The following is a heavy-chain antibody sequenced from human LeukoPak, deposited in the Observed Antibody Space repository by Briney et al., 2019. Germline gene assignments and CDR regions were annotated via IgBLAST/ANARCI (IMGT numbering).Heavy chain of an antibody. CDR3: ARADGDYVDSFDR. CDR2: INHSGST. CDR1: GGSFSGYY. Sequence: SETLSLTCAVYGGSFSGYYWSWIRQPPGKGLEWIGEINHSGSTNYNPSLKSRVTISVDTSKNQFSLKLSSVTAADTAVYYCARADGDYVDSFDRRGQGTMVTVSS. D-gene: IGHD4-17*01. V-gene: IGHV4-34*01. J-gene: IGHJ5*02.